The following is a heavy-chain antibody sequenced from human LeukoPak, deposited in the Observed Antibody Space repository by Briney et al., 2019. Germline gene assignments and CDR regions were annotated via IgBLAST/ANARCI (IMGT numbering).Heavy chain of an antibody. Sequence: GGSLRLSCAASGFTFSSYEMNWVRQAPGKGLEWVSYISSSGSTIYYADSVKGRFTISRDNSKNTLYLQMNSLRAEDTAVYYCAKGLRGYSPGSYWGQGTLVTVSS. CDR2: ISSSGSTI. CDR3: AKGLRGYSPGSY. D-gene: IGHD5-18*01. V-gene: IGHV3-48*03. J-gene: IGHJ4*02. CDR1: GFTFSSYE.